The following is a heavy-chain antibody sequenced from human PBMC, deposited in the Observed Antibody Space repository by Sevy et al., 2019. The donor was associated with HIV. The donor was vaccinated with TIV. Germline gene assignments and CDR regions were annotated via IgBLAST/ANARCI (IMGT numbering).Heavy chain of an antibody. D-gene: IGHD2-2*01. V-gene: IGHV3-48*01. CDR3: ARAGFGGYCSSSETGPFDY. J-gene: IGHJ4*02. Sequence: GGSLRLSCAASGFTFSSYSMNWVRQAPGKGLEWVSYISSSSSTIYYADSVKGRFTISRDNAKNSLYLQMNSLRAEDTAVYYCARAGFGGYCSSSETGPFDYWGQGTLVTVSS. CDR1: GFTFSSYS. CDR2: ISSSSSTI.